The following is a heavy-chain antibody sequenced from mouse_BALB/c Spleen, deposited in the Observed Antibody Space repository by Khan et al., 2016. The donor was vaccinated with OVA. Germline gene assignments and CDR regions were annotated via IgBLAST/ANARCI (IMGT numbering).Heavy chain of an antibody. CDR3: TRSGYGTFAY. V-gene: IGHV1S81*02. Sequence: QVQLKQSGAELVKPGASVRLSCKASGYTFTSYYLYWVKQRPGQGLEWIGDINPSNGGTNFNEKFKTKATLTVERSSSTAYMQLTSLTSEDSAVYYCTRSGYGTFAYWGQGTLVTVSA. D-gene: IGHD2-1*01. J-gene: IGHJ3*01. CDR1: GYTFTSYY. CDR2: INPSNGGT.